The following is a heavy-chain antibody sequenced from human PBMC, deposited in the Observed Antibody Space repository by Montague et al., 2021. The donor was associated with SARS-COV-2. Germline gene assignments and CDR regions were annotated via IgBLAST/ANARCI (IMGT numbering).Heavy chain of an antibody. V-gene: IGHV4-39*01. J-gene: IGHJ4*02. CDR1: GGSISSSSYY. Sequence: SETLSLTCTVSGGSISSSSYYWSWIRQPPGQGLVWNGYIYYSGNNYYNPSLQSRVTISVYTTKNQFSLKLRSVTAADTAVYYCANMGVGRITCFGVVSRGGLDYWGQGTLVTVSS. D-gene: IGHD3-3*01. CDR2: IYYSGNN. CDR3: ANMGVGRITCFGVVSRGGLDY.